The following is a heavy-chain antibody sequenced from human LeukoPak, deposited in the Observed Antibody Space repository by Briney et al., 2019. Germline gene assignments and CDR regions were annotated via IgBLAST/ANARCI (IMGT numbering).Heavy chain of an antibody. CDR1: GFTFSSYS. D-gene: IGHD3-3*01. J-gene: IGHJ4*02. CDR2: ISSSSSTI. CDR3: ARVKGVFWSGRFSFDY. Sequence: GGSLRLSCAASGFTFSSYSMNWVRQAPGKGLEWVSYISSSSSTIYYADSVKGRFTISRDNAKNSLYLQMNSLRDEDTAVYYCARVKGVFWSGRFSFDYWGQGTLVTVSS. V-gene: IGHV3-48*02.